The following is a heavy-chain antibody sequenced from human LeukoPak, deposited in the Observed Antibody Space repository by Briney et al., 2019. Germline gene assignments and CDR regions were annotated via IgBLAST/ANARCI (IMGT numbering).Heavy chain of an antibody. CDR3: ARGAWKGTNLEY. V-gene: IGHV4-59*01. J-gene: IGHJ4*02. CDR2: ISYTGST. D-gene: IGHD1-26*01. CDR1: GDSISGYY. Sequence: KSSETLSLTCTVSGDSISGYYWSWIRQPPGKGLEWIGYISYTGSTNYNPSLKSRVTISVETSKNQFSLKLSSVTAADTAVYYCARGAWKGTNLEYWGQGTLVTVSS.